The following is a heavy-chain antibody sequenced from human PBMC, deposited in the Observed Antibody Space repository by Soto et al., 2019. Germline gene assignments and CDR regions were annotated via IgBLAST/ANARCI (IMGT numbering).Heavy chain of an antibody. J-gene: IGHJ4*02. CDR1: GGSFTSGDYY. CDR3: AASSSSGHPALFDY. D-gene: IGHD6-13*01. Sequence: QVQLQESGPGLVKPSQTLSLSCAVSGGSFTSGDYYWSWIRQHPGKGLEWIGYIYYSKITQYNPSIKSRITILVDTSKRQLSLKVNSVTAAISAVYYCAASSSSGHPALFDYWGQGTLVTVSS. CDR2: IYYSKIT. V-gene: IGHV4-31*11.